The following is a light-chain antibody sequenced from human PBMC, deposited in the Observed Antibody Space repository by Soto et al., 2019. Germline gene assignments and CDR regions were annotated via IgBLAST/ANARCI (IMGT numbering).Light chain of an antibody. CDR1: TGAVTSGDC. J-gene: IGLJ2*01. CDR2: GTS. V-gene: IGLV7-43*01. Sequence: QAVVTQEPSLTVSPGGTVTLTCASGTGAVTSGDCPNWFQQKPGQAPRALIYGTSNKHSWTPARFSGSLLGGKAALTLSGVQPEDEAEYYCLLYYGGAQLVFGGGTKVTVL. CDR3: LLYYGGAQLV.